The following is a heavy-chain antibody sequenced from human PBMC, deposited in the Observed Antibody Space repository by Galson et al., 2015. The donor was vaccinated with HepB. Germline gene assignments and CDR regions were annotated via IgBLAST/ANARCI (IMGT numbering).Heavy chain of an antibody. J-gene: IGHJ4*01. V-gene: IGHV5-51*03. Sequence: QSGAEVKKPGESLRISCKGSGYRFINNWIGWVRQRPGKGLEWIGIIYPNDFETKYSPSFQGQVSFSVDTSLSTAYLQWSSLKASDTATYYCARGYCSGKTCSGDFDLWGRGTLVTVSS. D-gene: IGHD2-15*01. CDR3: ARGYCSGKTCSGDFDL. CDR1: GYRFINNW. CDR2: IYPNDFET.